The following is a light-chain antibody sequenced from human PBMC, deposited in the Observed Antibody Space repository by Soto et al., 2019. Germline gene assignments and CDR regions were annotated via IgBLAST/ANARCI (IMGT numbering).Light chain of an antibody. J-gene: IGKJ4*01. Sequence: DIQMTQSPSSLSASVGDRVTITCQASQDISNYLNWYQQKPGKAPKLLIYDASNLETGVPSRFSGSGSGTDFTFTISSLQPEDIATYSCQQYDNLPPMLTFGGGTKVEIK. CDR1: QDISNY. CDR3: QQYDNLPPMLT. CDR2: DAS. V-gene: IGKV1-33*01.